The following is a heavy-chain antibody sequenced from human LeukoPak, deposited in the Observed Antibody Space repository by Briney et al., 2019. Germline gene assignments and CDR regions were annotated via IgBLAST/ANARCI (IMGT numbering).Heavy chain of an antibody. J-gene: IGHJ4*02. D-gene: IGHD3-9*01. Sequence: GGSLRLSCVDSGFTFSSYWMNWVRQAPGKGQEWLANIRQDGFQTYYADSVKGRFTISRDNTKNSLYLQVDGLRAEDTAVYYCARDGHATGSLDYWGQGTLVTVSS. CDR2: IRQDGFQT. CDR1: GFTFSSYW. V-gene: IGHV3-7*04. CDR3: ARDGHATGSLDY.